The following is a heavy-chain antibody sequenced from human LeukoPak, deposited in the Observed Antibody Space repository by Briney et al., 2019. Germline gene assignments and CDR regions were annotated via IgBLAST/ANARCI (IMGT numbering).Heavy chain of an antibody. CDR1: GGTFSSYA. CDR2: IIPIFGTA. Sequence: SSVKVSCKASGGTFSSYAISWVRQAPGQGLEWMGGIIPIFGTANYAQKFQGRVTITADESTSTAYMELSSLRSEDTAVYYCARITYDFWSGYYMPDDPWGQGTLVTVSS. D-gene: IGHD3-3*01. J-gene: IGHJ5*02. V-gene: IGHV1-69*01. CDR3: ARITYDFWSGYYMPDDP.